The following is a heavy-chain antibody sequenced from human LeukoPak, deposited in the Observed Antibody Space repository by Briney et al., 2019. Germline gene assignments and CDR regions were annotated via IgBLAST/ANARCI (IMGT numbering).Heavy chain of an antibody. V-gene: IGHV3-53*01. D-gene: IGHD1-1*01. CDR1: GFTVNRDY. CDR3: TRGSPTVSAGYN. CDR2: VYNAGRT. J-gene: IGHJ4*02. Sequence: PGESLRLSCAASGFTVNRDYMSWVRQSPGKGLEWVSVVYNAGRTFYADSVKGRFTISRDASKKTVFLQMNRLRPEHTAIYFCTRGSPTVSAGYNWGRGTVVIVSS.